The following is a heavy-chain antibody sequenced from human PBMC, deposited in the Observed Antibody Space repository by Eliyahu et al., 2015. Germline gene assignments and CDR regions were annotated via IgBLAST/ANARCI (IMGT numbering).Heavy chain of an antibody. CDR1: GFTFSSYG. Sequence: QVQLVESGGGVVQPGGSLRLSCAASGFTFSSYGMHWVRQAPGKGLEWVAFIRYDGSNKYYADSVKGRFTISRDNSKNTLYLQMNSLRAEDTAVYYCANRAELEPGYWGQGTLVTVSS. CDR2: IRYDGSNK. V-gene: IGHV3-30*02. CDR3: ANRAELEPGY. J-gene: IGHJ4*02. D-gene: IGHD1-1*01.